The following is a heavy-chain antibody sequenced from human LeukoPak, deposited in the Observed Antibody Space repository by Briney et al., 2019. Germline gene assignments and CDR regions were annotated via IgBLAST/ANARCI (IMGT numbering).Heavy chain of an antibody. Sequence: KPGGSLRLSCAASGFTFSSYSMNWVRQAPGKGLEWVSSISSSSSYIYYADSVKGRFTISRDNAKNSLYLQMNSLRAEDTAVYYCARATCSSTSCPYYYYMDVWGKGTTVTVSS. CDR3: ARATCSSTSCPYYYYMDV. CDR2: ISSSSSYI. D-gene: IGHD2-2*01. CDR1: GFTFSSYS. V-gene: IGHV3-21*01. J-gene: IGHJ6*03.